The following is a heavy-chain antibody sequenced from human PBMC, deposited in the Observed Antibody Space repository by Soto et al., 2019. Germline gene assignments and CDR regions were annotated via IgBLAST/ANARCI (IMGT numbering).Heavy chain of an antibody. D-gene: IGHD2-15*01. CDR1: GGSISSGDYY. V-gene: IGHV4-30-4*01. CDR3: ARCSGGSCHFDY. Sequence: LSLTCTVSGGSISSGDYYWSWIRQPPGKGLEWIGYIYYSGSTYYNPSLKSRVTISVDTSKNQFSLKLSSVTAADTAVYYCARCSGGSCHFDYWGQGTLVTVSS. CDR2: IYYSGST. J-gene: IGHJ4*02.